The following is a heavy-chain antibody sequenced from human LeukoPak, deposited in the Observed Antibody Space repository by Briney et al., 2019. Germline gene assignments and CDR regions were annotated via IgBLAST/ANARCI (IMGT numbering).Heavy chain of an antibody. D-gene: IGHD4-17*01. J-gene: IGHJ4*02. V-gene: IGHV4-34*01. CDR3: ARETDGDYFDY. CDR2: INHSGST. Sequence: SETLSLTCAVYGGSFSGYYWSWIRQPPGKGLEWIGEINHSGSTNYNPSLKSRVTISVDTSKNQFSLKLSFVTAADTAVYYCARETDGDYFDYWGQGTLVTVSS. CDR1: GGSFSGYY.